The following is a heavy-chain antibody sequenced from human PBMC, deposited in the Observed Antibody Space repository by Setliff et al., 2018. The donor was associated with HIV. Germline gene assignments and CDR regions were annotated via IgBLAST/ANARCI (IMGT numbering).Heavy chain of an antibody. CDR1: GYSISSGYY. CDR2: IYHSGST. V-gene: IGHV4-38-2*01. J-gene: IGHJ6*02. D-gene: IGHD3-3*01. CDR3: ARHSGGSFYNFWSGDYYYYGMDV. Sequence: PSETLSLTCAVSGYSISSGYYWGWIRQPPGKGLEWIGSIYHSGSTYYNPSLKGRVTISVDASKNQFSLKLSSVTAADTAVYYCARHSGGSFYNFWSGDYYYYGMDVWGQGTTVTVSS.